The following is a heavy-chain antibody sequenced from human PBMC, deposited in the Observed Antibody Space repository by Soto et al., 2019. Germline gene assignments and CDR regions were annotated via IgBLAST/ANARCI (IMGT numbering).Heavy chain of an antibody. V-gene: IGHV3-21*01. J-gene: IGHJ3*02. D-gene: IGHD6-13*01. CDR3: ASLGAAAGLDAFDI. CDR1: GFTFSSYS. CDR2: ISSSSSYI. Sequence: KPGGSLRLSCAASGFTFSSYSMNWVRQAPGKGLEWVSSISSSSSYIYYADSVKGRFTISRDNAKNSLYRQMNSLRAEDTAVYYCASLGAAAGLDAFDIWGQGTMVTVSS.